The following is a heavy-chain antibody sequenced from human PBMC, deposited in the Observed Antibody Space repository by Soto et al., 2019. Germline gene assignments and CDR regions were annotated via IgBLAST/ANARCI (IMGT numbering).Heavy chain of an antibody. D-gene: IGHD3-22*01. CDR2: IYPSDSDT. CDR3: VRATYFSDSSGYTRCLDY. Sequence: XESLTISCQVSGYTVTTYWLGLVRQMPGKGLEWMRIIYPSDSDTRYSPSFQGQVTISADQSINSAYLQMNSLKTEDTAVYYCVRATYFSDSSGYTRCLDYWGQGTLVTVSS. CDR1: GYTVTTYW. V-gene: IGHV5-51*01. J-gene: IGHJ4*02.